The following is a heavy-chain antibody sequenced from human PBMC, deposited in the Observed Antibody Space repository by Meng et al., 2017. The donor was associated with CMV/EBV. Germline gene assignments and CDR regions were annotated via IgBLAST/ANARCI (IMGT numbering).Heavy chain of an antibody. D-gene: IGHD5-24*01. V-gene: IGHV4-34*01. J-gene: IGHJ4*02. CDR1: GGSFSGYY. CDR2: INHSGST. CDR3: ARGQRFRSFDY. Sequence: SETLSLTCAVYGGSFSGYYWSWIRQPPGKGLEWLGEINHSGSTNYNPSLKSRVTISVDTSKNQFSLKLSSVTAADTAVYYCARGQRFRSFDYWGQGTLVTVSS.